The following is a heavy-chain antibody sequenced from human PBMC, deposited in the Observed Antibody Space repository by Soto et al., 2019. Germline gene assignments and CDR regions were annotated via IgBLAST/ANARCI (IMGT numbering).Heavy chain of an antibody. CDR3: ARVRSSRVAARTAALDHFGH. Sequence: QVQLVQSGGEVRRPGASVKVSCKASGYTFTGFGITWVRQAPGQGLEWMGWISAYNGNADYAQNLQDRVTMSTDTSTTTAYMELRSLRSDDTAVYYCARVRSSRVAARTAALDHFGHWGQGTLITVSS. V-gene: IGHV1-18*01. J-gene: IGHJ4*02. CDR2: ISAYNGNA. CDR1: GYTFTGFG. D-gene: IGHD6-6*01.